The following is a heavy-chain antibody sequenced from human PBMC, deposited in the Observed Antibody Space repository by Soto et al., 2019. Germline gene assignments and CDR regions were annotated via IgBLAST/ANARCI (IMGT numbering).Heavy chain of an antibody. CDR1: GFTISSYW. V-gene: IGHV3-74*01. D-gene: IGHD6-19*01. CDR2: INGDGSST. Sequence: GGSLRLSCVVSGFTISSYWMHWVRQAPGKGLVWVSRINGDGSSTNYADSVKGRFTISRDNAKNTLYLQMNTLSAEDTAVYYCFISGAGQTGIVYWCQGHQVTDSS. J-gene: IGHJ4*02. CDR3: FISGAGQTGIVY.